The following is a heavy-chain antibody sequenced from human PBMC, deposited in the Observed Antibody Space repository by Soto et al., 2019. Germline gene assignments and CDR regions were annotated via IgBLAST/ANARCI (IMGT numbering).Heavy chain of an antibody. J-gene: IGHJ6*02. CDR1: RFTFSSYG. CDR3: AITHDPRLWIQYGMDV. Sequence: PGGSLRLSCAASRFTFSSYGMHWVSQAPGKGLEWVAVISYDGSNKYYADSVKGRFTISRDNSKNTLYLQMNSLRAEDTAVYYCAITHDPRLWIQYGMDVWGQGTTVTVSS. V-gene: IGHV3-30*03. CDR2: ISYDGSNK. D-gene: IGHD5-18*01.